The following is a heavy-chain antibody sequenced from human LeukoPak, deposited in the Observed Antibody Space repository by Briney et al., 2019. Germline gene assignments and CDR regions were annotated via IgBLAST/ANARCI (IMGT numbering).Heavy chain of an antibody. CDR3: ARGRRCSGGSCLYYYYYGMDV. D-gene: IGHD2-15*01. J-gene: IGHJ6*02. V-gene: IGHV4-34*01. CDR2: INHSGST. Sequence: SETLSLTCTVSGGSISGYYWSWIRQPPGKGLEWIGEINHSGSTNYNPSLKSRVTISVDTSKNQFSLKLSSVTAADTAVYYCARGRRCSGGSCLYYYYYGMDVWGQGTTVTVSS. CDR1: GGSISGYY.